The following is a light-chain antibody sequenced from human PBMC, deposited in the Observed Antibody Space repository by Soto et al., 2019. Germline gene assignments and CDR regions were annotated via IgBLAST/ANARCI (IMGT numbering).Light chain of an antibody. V-gene: IGLV2-14*01. CDR3: SAYSSGATHVV. Sequence: QSVLTQPASVSGSPGQSITISCTGTSSDIGGLYNYVSWYQQHPGKAPKLLIYDVNDRPSGVSDRFSGSKSGNTASLTISGLLAEDEAVYFCSAYSSGATHVVFGGGTKLTVL. CDR2: DVN. CDR1: SSDIGGLYNY. J-gene: IGLJ2*01.